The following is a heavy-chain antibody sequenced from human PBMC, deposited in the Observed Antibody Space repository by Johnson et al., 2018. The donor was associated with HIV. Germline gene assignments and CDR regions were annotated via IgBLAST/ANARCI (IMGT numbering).Heavy chain of an antibody. J-gene: IGHJ4*03. D-gene: IGHD5-12*01. CDR3: ASGDDDGF. CDR2: ISYDGSNK. V-gene: IGHV3-30*09. Sequence: QVQLVESGGGLVQPGGSLRLSCAVSGFTFNNYPMHWVRQAPGKGLEWVAVISYDGSNKYYADSVKGRFAISRDNSKNTLYLQMNSLRAEDTAVYYCASGDDDGFWGRGTLVTVSS. CDR1: GFTFNNYP.